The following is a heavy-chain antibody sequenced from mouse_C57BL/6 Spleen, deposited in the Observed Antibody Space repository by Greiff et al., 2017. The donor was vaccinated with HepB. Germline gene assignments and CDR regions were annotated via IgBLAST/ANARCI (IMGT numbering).Heavy chain of an antibody. Sequence: EVMLVESGGDLVKPGGSLKLSCAASGFTFSSYGMSWVRQTPDKRLEWVATISSGGSYTYYPDSVKGRFTISRDNAKNTLYLQMSSLKSEDTAMYYCARSTVGFDYWGQGTTLTVSS. J-gene: IGHJ2*01. CDR3: ARSTVGFDY. CDR2: ISSGGSYT. D-gene: IGHD1-1*01. V-gene: IGHV5-6*01. CDR1: GFTFSSYG.